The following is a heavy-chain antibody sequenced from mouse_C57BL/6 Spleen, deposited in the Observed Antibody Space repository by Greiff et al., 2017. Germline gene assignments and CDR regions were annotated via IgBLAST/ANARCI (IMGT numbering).Heavy chain of an antibody. CDR1: GFNIKDDY. CDR2: IDPENGDT. J-gene: IGHJ3*01. V-gene: IGHV14-4*01. Sequence: VQLQQSGAELVRPGASVKLSCTASGFNIKDDYMHWVKQRPEQGLEWIGWIDPENGDTEYASKFQGKATITADTSSNTAYLQLSSLTSEDTAVYYCTTAQALAYWGQGTLVTVSA. D-gene: IGHD3-2*02. CDR3: TTAQALAY.